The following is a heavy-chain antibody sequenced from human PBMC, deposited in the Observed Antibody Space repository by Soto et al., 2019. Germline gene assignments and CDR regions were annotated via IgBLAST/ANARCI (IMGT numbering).Heavy chain of an antibody. J-gene: IGHJ6*02. V-gene: IGHV3-21*06. CDR3: AREHEELLVQPDCGLDV. D-gene: IGHD2-21*02. CDR2: ISGTGNHI. Sequence: PGGSLRLSCAASSFTFSGYCMTWVRRAPGKGLEWVSSISGTGNHIYYAESVKGRFTVSRDNAKSSLFLQMNSLRAEDTAVYYCAREHEELLVQPDCGLDVWGLGTTVTVSS. CDR1: SFTFSGYC.